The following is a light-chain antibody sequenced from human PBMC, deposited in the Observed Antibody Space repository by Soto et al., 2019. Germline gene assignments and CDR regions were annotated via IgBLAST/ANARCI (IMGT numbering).Light chain of an antibody. V-gene: IGKV3-11*01. CDR2: DAS. CDR1: QSVSSY. J-gene: IGKJ5*01. Sequence: EIVMTQSPATLSVSQGERATLSCRASQSVSSYLAWYQQKPGQAPRLLIYDASNRATGIPARFSGSGSGTDFTLTISSLEPEDFAVYYCQQRSNWPPEITFGQGTRLEIK. CDR3: QQRSNWPPEIT.